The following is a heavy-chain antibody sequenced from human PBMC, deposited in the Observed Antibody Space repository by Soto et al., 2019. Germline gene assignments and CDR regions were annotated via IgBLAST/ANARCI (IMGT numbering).Heavy chain of an antibody. D-gene: IGHD2-2*01. J-gene: IGHJ6*03. CDR1: GFTFSSYD. V-gene: IGHV3-13*01. Sequence: PGGSLRLSCAASGFTFSSYDMHWVRQATGKGLEWVSAIGTAGDTYYPGSVKGRFTISRENAKNSLYLQMNSLRAGDTAVYYCAREGVVPAATADHYMDVWGKGTTVTVSS. CDR2: IGTAGDT. CDR3: AREGVVPAATADHYMDV.